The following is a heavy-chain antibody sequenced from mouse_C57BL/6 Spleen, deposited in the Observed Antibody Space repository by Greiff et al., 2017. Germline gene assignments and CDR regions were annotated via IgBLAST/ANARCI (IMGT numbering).Heavy chain of an antibody. CDR2: ISSGGDYI. Sequence: EVQGVESGEGLVKPGGSLKLSCAASGFTFSSYAMSWVRQTPEKRLEWVAYISSGGDYIYYAATVKGRFTISRDNARNTLELQMSSLKSEDTAMYYCTRVNWDGAMDYWGQGTSVTVAS. CDR3: TRVNWDGAMDY. CDR1: GFTFSSYA. D-gene: IGHD4-1*01. J-gene: IGHJ4*01. V-gene: IGHV5-9-1*02.